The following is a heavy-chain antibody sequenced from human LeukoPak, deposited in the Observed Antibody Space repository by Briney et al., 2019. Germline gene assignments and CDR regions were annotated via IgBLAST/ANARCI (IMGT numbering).Heavy chain of an antibody. CDR3: ARTGDNIAVAAYWFDP. CDR1: GYTFTGYY. D-gene: IGHD6-19*01. V-gene: IGHV1-2*02. CDR2: INPNSGGT. Sequence: ASVKVSCKASGYTFTGYYMHWVRQAPAQGLEWMGWINPNSGGTNYAQKFQGRVTMTRDTSISTAYMELSRLRSDDTAVYYCARTGDNIAVAAYWFDPWGQGTLVTVSS. J-gene: IGHJ5*02.